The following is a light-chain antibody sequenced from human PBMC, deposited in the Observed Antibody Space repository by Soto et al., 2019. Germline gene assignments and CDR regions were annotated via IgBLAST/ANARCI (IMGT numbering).Light chain of an antibody. CDR2: GAS. Sequence: EIEMTQSPATLSVSPGERATLSCRASQSINSALAWYQQKPGQSPRLLIHGASTRATGIPTRFSGSGSGTEFTLTISSLQSEDLAVHYCQHYNKWPPWLTFGGGTKLEIK. V-gene: IGKV3-15*01. CDR3: QHYNKWPPWLT. CDR1: QSINSA. J-gene: IGKJ4*01.